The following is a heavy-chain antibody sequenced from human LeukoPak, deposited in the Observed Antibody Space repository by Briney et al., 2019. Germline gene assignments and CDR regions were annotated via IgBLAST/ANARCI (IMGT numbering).Heavy chain of an antibody. J-gene: IGHJ4*02. Sequence: SETLSLICTVSGGSISSGYWMWLRQPAGKGLEWIGRIYTSGGTRYNPSLRGRVTMSAVTSKNQFSLKLSSVTAADTAVYYCARGIRVTASLLSVGFYFDDWGQGTLVTVSS. D-gene: IGHD2-21*02. CDR1: GGSISSGY. CDR3: ARGIRVTASLLSVGFYFDD. V-gene: IGHV4-4*07. CDR2: IYTSGGT.